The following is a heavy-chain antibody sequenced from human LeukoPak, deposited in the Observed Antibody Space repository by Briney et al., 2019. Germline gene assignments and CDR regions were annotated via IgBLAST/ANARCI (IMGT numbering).Heavy chain of an antibody. Sequence: GGSLRLSCAASGFTFSSYAMSWVRQAPGKGLEWVSAISGSGGSTYYADSVKGRFTISRDNSKNTLYLQMNSLRAEDTAVYYCSRGSSSLGWFDPRGQGTLVTVSS. D-gene: IGHD6-13*01. V-gene: IGHV3-23*01. CDR3: SRGSSSLGWFDP. CDR2: ISGSGGST. CDR1: GFTFSSYA. J-gene: IGHJ5*02.